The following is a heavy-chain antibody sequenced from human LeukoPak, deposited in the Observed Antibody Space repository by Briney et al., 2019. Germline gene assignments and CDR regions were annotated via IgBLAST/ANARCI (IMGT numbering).Heavy chain of an antibody. V-gene: IGHV3-74*01. Sequence: GGSLRLSCAASGFTFRSYWMHWVRQAPGKGLVWVSRINGDGSSTSYADSVKGRFAISRDNGKKELYLQMNSLGAEDTAVYYCARAGVTNWFDPWGQGTLVTVSS. CDR3: ARAGVTNWFDP. CDR1: GFTFRSYW. CDR2: INGDGSST. D-gene: IGHD4-23*01. J-gene: IGHJ5*02.